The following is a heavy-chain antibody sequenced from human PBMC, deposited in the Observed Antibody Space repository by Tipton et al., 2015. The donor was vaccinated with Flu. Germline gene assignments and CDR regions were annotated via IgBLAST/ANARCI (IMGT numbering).Heavy chain of an antibody. CDR3: RGSNHGIDT. V-gene: IGHV4-34*01. D-gene: IGHD5-24*01. Sequence: TLSLTCAVYGGSLRGSFWSWIRQPPGKGLEWIGEVNHSRPNPSLKSRVTISVDTSKNQYFLNLRSVTAADTAVYYCRGSNHGIDTWGQGTKVTVAS. J-gene: IGHJ3*02. CDR2: VNHSR. CDR1: GGSLRGSF.